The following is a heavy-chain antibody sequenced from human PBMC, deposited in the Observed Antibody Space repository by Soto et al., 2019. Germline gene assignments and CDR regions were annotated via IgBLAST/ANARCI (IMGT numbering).Heavy chain of an antibody. D-gene: IGHD3-10*01. J-gene: IGHJ4*02. V-gene: IGHV3-33*01. CDR1: GFRFSNYG. Sequence: QAQLVESGGGVVQSGRSLRLSCAASGFRFSNYGMHWVRQAPGKGLEWAAVIWYDGSNKYYADSVKGRFTISRDNSKNTLSLQMNSLRAEDTAVYYCASGRGGGPYYFDYWGRGTLVTVSS. CDR2: IWYDGSNK. CDR3: ASGRGGGPYYFDY.